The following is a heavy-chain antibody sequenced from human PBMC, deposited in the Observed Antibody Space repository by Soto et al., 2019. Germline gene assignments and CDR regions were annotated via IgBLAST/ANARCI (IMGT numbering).Heavy chain of an antibody. Sequence: GGSLRLSCAASGFTFSSYSMNWVRQAPGKGLEWVSYISSSSSTIYYADSVKGRFTISRDNAKNSLYLQMNSLRDEDTAVYYCARDXNNYVWGSYRYGGSVDYWGQGTLVTVSS. J-gene: IGHJ4*02. CDR3: ARDXNNYVWGSYRYGGSVDY. D-gene: IGHD3-16*02. CDR2: ISSSSSTI. CDR1: GFTFSSYS. V-gene: IGHV3-48*02.